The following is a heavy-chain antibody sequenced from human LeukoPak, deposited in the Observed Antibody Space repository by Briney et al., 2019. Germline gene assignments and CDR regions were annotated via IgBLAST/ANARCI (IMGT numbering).Heavy chain of an antibody. D-gene: IGHD6-13*01. Sequence: GASVKVSCKASGYTFTSYAMHWVRQAPGQRLEWMGWTNAGNGNTKYSQKFQGRVTITRDTSASTAYMELSSLRSEDPAVYYCARSRVYSSSFLADYWGQGTLVTVSS. J-gene: IGHJ4*02. CDR3: ARSRVYSSSFLADY. CDR2: TNAGNGNT. V-gene: IGHV1-3*01. CDR1: GYTFTSYA.